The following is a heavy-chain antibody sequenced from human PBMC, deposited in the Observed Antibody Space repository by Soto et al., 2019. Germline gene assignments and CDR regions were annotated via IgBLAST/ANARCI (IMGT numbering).Heavy chain of an antibody. CDR3: ARCTMVRGVISYYMDV. Sequence: SETLSLTCAVYGGSFSGYYWSWIRQPPGKGLEWIGEINHSGSTNYNPSLKSRVTISVDTSKNQFSLKLSSVTAADTAVYYCARCTMVRGVISYYMDVWGKGTTVTVSS. D-gene: IGHD3-10*01. V-gene: IGHV4-34*01. CDR2: INHSGST. J-gene: IGHJ6*03. CDR1: GGSFSGYY.